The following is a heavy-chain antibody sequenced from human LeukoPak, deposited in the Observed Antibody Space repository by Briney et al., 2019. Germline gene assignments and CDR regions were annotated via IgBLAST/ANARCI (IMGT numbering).Heavy chain of an antibody. CDR1: GFTFGDHA. J-gene: IGHJ5*02. V-gene: IGHV3-49*03. Sequence: GGSLRLSXTATGFTFGDHAMSWFRQAPGKGLEWVGFIRSKAYGGTTEYAASVKGRFTISRDDSKSIAYLQMNSLKTEDTAVYYCTRFRRGDWFDPWGQGTLVTVSS. CDR2: IRSKAYGGTT. D-gene: IGHD3-10*01. CDR3: TRFRRGDWFDP.